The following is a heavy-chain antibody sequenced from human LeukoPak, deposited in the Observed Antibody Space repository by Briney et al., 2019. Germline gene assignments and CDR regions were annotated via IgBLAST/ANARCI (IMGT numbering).Heavy chain of an antibody. CDR1: GGSISSGGYS. D-gene: IGHD2/OR15-2a*01. CDR3: ARSMPFGVYWFDP. V-gene: IGHV4-30-2*01. Sequence: SQTLSLTCAVSGGSISSGGYSWSWIRQPPGKGLEWIGYIYHSGSTNYNPSLKSRVTISVDRSNNQFSLKLTSVTAADTAVYYCARSMPFGVYWFDPWGQGTLVTVSS. J-gene: IGHJ5*02. CDR2: IYHSGST.